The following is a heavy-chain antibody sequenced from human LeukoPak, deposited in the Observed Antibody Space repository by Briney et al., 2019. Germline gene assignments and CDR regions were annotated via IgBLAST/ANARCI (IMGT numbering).Heavy chain of an antibody. V-gene: IGHV3-66*01. CDR2: IYNGDTT. CDR1: GFSVNTNY. CDR3: ARDSTYSSGSRFYDRFDY. Sequence: GGSLRLSCAASGFSVNTNYMSWVRQAPGTGLEWVSVIYNGDTTDYADSVWGRFTISRDNSKNTLSLQMNSLRVEDTAVYYCARDSTYSSGSRFYDRFDYWGQGTLVTVSS. J-gene: IGHJ4*02. D-gene: IGHD2-15*01.